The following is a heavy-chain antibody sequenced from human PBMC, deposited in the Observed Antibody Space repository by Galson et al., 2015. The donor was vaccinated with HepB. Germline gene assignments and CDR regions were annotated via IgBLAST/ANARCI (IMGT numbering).Heavy chain of an antibody. CDR2: IDPSDSYT. Sequence: QSGAEVKRPGESLRISCTVSGYSFTTYWITWVRQMPGKGLEWMGRIDPSDSYTIYSPSFQGHVTISADKSINTACLQWSGLRASDTAMYYCARDGYHYDIGGPGAFDLWGQGTMLSVSS. D-gene: IGHD3-22*01. CDR3: ARDGYHYDIGGPGAFDL. CDR1: GYSFTTYW. V-gene: IGHV5-10-1*01. J-gene: IGHJ3*01.